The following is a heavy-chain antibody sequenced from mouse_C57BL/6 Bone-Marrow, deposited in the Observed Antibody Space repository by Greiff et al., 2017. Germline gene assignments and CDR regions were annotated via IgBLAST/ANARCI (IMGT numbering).Heavy chain of an antibody. D-gene: IGHD2-3*01. CDR3: ARRGAIYDGYYGDV. CDR1: GFTFSDYY. J-gene: IGHJ1*03. CDR2: ISNGGGST. Sequence: EVQLVESGGGLVQPGGSLKLSCAASGFTFSDYYMYWVRQTPEKRLEWVAYISNGGGSTYYPDTVKGRFTISRDNAKNTLYLQMSRLKSEDTAMYYCARRGAIYDGYYGDVWGTGTTVTVSS. V-gene: IGHV5-12*01.